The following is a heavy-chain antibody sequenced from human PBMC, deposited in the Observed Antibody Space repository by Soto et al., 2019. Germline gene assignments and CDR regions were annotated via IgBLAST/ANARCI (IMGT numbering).Heavy chain of an antibody. Sequence: PSETLSLTCTVSGGSISRGGYYWSWIRQHPGKGLEWIGYIYYSGSTYYNPSLKSRVTISVDTSKNQFSLKLSSVTAADTAVYYCASVYCSGGGCAFDPWGQGTLVTVSS. V-gene: IGHV4-31*03. CDR3: ASVYCSGGGCAFDP. CDR1: GGSISRGGYY. CDR2: IYYSGST. J-gene: IGHJ5*02. D-gene: IGHD2-15*01.